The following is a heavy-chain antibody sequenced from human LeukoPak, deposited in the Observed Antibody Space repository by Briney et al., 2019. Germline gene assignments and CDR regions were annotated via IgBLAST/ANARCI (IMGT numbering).Heavy chain of an antibody. CDR2: MNPNSGNT. CDR1: GYTFTSYD. J-gene: IGHJ3*02. Sequence: GASVKVSCKASGYTFTSYDINWVRQATGQGLEWMGWMNPNSGNTGYAQKFQGRVTITRNTSISTAYMELSSLRSEDTAVYYCARDGGYSGYDYPDAFDIWGQGTMVTVSS. V-gene: IGHV1-8*03. D-gene: IGHD5-12*01. CDR3: ARDGGYSGYDYPDAFDI.